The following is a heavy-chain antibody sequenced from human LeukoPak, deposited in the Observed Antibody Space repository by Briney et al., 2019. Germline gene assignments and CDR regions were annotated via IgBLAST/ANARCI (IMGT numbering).Heavy chain of an antibody. V-gene: IGHV1-2*02. Sequence: ASVRVSCKASGYTFTGYYMHWVRQAPGQGLEWMGWINPNSGGTNYAQKFQGRVTMTRDTSISTAYMELSRLRSDDTAVYYCARVRSSSWYAPFDNWGQGTLVTVSS. CDR1: GYTFTGYY. J-gene: IGHJ4*02. D-gene: IGHD6-13*01. CDR3: ARVRSSSWYAPFDN. CDR2: INPNSGGT.